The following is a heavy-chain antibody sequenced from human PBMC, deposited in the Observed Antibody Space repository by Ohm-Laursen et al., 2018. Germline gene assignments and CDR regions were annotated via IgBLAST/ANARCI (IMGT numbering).Heavy chain of an antibody. Sequence: SQTLSLTCIVSGGSISSSSYYWGWLRQPPGKGLDWIGGVYYSGNTYYNLSLKSRVTIALDKSKTQLSLKWSSVTAADTSLYYCATSNNWYYFDFWGQGTLVTVSS. CDR1: GGSISSSSYY. V-gene: IGHV4-39*01. CDR3: ATSNNWYYFDF. CDR2: VYYSGNT. D-gene: IGHD6-13*01. J-gene: IGHJ4*02.